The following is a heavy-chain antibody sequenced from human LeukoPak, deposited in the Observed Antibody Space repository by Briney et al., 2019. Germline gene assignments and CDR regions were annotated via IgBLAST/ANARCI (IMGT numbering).Heavy chain of an antibody. Sequence: GASVKVSCKASGYTFTGYYMHWVRQAPGQGLEWMGRINPNSGGTNYARKFQGRVTMTRDTSISTAYMELSRLRSDDTAVYYCARDPIPAEDSSSWPNEGYWGQGTLVTVSS. J-gene: IGHJ4*02. D-gene: IGHD6-13*01. CDR3: ARDPIPAEDSSSWPNEGY. CDR2: INPNSGGT. V-gene: IGHV1-2*06. CDR1: GYTFTGYY.